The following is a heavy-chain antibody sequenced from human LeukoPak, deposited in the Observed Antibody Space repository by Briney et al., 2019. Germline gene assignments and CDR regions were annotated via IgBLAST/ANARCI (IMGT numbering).Heavy chain of an antibody. CDR3: ARENGFGELSA. CDR1: GFTFSSYS. CDR2: ISSSSSTI. J-gene: IGHJ5*02. D-gene: IGHD3-10*01. V-gene: IGHV3-48*01. Sequence: GGSLRLSCAASGFTFSSYSMNWVRQAPGKGLEWVSYISSSSSTIYYADSVKGRFTISRDNAKNSLYLQMNSLRAEDTAVYYCARENGFGELSAWGQGTLVTVSS.